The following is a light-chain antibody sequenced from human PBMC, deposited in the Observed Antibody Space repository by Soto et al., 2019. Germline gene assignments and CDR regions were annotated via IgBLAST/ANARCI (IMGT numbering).Light chain of an antibody. CDR1: QGISNY. Sequence: DIQMTQSPASLSASVGDRVTITCRASQGISNYLAWYQQKPGKAPKLLIFAAFALQTGVPSRFSGSGSGTDFTLTISSLQPEDVATYYCQKYDSVPRTFGQGTKVEIK. J-gene: IGKJ1*01. CDR3: QKYDSVPRT. V-gene: IGKV1-27*01. CDR2: AAF.